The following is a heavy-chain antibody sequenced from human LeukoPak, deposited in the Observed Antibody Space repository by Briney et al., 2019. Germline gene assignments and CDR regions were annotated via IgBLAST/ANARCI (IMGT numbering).Heavy chain of an antibody. CDR3: AREVSYCSSTSCYGFDY. D-gene: IGHD2-2*01. J-gene: IGHJ4*02. CDR1: GYTFTGYY. V-gene: IGHV1-2*02. CDR2: INPNSGGT. Sequence: ASVKVSCKASGYTFTGYYMHWVRQAPGQGLEWMGWINPNSGGTNYAQKFQGRVTMTRDTSISTAYMELSRPRSDDTAVYYCAREVSYCSSTSCYGFDYWGQGTLVTVSS.